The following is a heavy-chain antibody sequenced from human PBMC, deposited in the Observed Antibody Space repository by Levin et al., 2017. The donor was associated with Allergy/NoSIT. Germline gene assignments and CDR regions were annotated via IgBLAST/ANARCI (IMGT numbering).Heavy chain of an antibody. V-gene: IGHV1-2*02. D-gene: IGHD4-17*01. Sequence: PGGSLRLSCKASGYTFTGYYMHWVRQAPGQGLEGMGWINPNSGGTNYAQKFQGRVTMTRDTSISTAYMELSRLRSDDTAVYYCARDPPTVIPNGMDVWGQGTTVTVSS. CDR3: ARDPPTVIPNGMDV. J-gene: IGHJ6*02. CDR1: GYTFTGYY. CDR2: INPNSGGT.